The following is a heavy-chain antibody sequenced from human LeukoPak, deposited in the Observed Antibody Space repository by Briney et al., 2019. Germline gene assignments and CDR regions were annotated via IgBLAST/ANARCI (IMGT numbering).Heavy chain of an antibody. V-gene: IGHV6-1*01. Sequence: SQTLSLTCAISGDSVSSNSAAWNWLRQSPSRGLEWLGRTYYRSKWYNDYAVSVKSRITINPDTSKNQFSLQLNSVTPEDTAVYYCARAPSSSSVYYYYYYMDVWGKGTTVTVSS. J-gene: IGHJ6*03. CDR3: ARAPSSSSVYYYYYYMDV. CDR1: GDSVSSNSAA. D-gene: IGHD6-13*01. CDR2: TYYRSKWYN.